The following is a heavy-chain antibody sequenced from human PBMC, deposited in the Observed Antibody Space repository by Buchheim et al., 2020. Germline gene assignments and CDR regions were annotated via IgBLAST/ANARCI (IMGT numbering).Heavy chain of an antibody. D-gene: IGHD3-9*01. V-gene: IGHV3-15*01. CDR1: GFSFTNAW. CDR2: IKNKIYGGTA. Sequence: EVQLVESGGGLVKPGGSLRLSCAASGFSFTNAWMTWVHQTPGKGLEWVGRIKNKIYGGTADYGAPVKGRFTISRDDSKNTLYLQMNSLKTEDTAVYYCTTGSNFDISTGSEDYWGQGTL. CDR3: TTGSNFDISTGSEDY. J-gene: IGHJ4*02.